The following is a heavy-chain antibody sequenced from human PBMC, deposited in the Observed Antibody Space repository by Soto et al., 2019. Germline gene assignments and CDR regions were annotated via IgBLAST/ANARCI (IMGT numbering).Heavy chain of an antibody. V-gene: IGHV1-58*01. D-gene: IGHD3-22*01. CDR1: GFTFTSSA. CDR2: IVVGSGNT. J-gene: IGHJ3*02. Sequence: SVKVSCKASGFTFTSSAVQWVRQARGQRLEWIGWIVVGSGNTNYAQKFQERVTITRDMSTSTAYMELSSLRSEDTAVYYCAAPYYYDSSGYWPDAFDIWGQGTMVTVSS. CDR3: AAPYYYDSSGYWPDAFDI.